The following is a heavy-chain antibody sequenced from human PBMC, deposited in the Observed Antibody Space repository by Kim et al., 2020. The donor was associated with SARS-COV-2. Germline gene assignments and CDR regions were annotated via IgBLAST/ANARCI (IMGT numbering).Heavy chain of an antibody. V-gene: IGHV1-69*13. D-gene: IGHD2-15*01. Sequence: SVKVSCKASGGTFSSYAISWVRQAPGQGLEWMGGIIPIFGTANYAQKFQGRVTITADESTGTAYMELSSLRSEDTAVYYCARDRKGYCSGGSCGGMDVWGQGTTVTVSS. J-gene: IGHJ6*02. CDR1: GGTFSSYA. CDR3: ARDRKGYCSGGSCGGMDV. CDR2: IIPIFGTA.